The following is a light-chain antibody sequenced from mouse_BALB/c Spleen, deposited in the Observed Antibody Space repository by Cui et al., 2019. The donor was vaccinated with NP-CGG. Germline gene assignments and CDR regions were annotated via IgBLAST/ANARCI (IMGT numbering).Light chain of an antibody. CDR2: GTN. V-gene: IGLV1*01. J-gene: IGLJ1*01. Sequence: HALVTQESALTTSPGETVTLTCHSSTGAVTTSNYATWVQEKPDHLFTGLIGGTNNRTPGVPARFSGSLIGDKAALTITGAQTEDEAVYFCALWYSNHWVFGGGTKLTVL. CDR3: ALWYSNHWV. CDR1: TGAVTTSNY.